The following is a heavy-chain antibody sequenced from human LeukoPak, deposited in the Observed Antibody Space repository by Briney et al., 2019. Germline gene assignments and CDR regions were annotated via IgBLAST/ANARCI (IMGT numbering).Heavy chain of an antibody. Sequence: PGGSLRLSCAASGFTVSSNYMSWVRQAPGKGLEWVSVIYSGGSTYYADSVKGRFTISRDNSKNTLYLQMNSLRAEDTAVYYCAIGGDYYGSGMSYWGQGTLVTVSS. CDR1: GFTVSSNY. CDR2: IYSGGST. V-gene: IGHV3-53*01. J-gene: IGHJ4*02. D-gene: IGHD3-10*01. CDR3: AIGGDYYGSGMSY.